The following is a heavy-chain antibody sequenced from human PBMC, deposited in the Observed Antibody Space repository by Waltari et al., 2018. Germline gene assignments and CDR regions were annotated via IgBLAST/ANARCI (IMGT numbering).Heavy chain of an antibody. J-gene: IGHJ4*02. V-gene: IGHV4-59*11. Sequence: QVQLQESGPGLVKPSETLSLTCTVSGGSISSHYWSWLRQPPGKGLAWIGDIYYSGSTNYNPSLKSRVTISVDTSKNQFSLKLSSVTAADTAVYYCARGAYYDILTGYYDYWGQGTLVTVSS. CDR1: GGSISSHY. D-gene: IGHD3-9*01. CDR3: ARGAYYDILTGYYDY. CDR2: IYYSGST.